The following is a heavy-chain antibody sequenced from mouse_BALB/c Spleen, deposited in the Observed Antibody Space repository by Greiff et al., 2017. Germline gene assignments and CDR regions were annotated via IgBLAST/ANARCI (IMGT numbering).Heavy chain of an antibody. CDR3: ARGDDYDVGSAY. CDR2: ISCYNGAT. Sequence: LVKPGASVKISCTASGYSFTGYYMHWVKQSHGKSLEWIGYISCYNGATSYNQKFKGKATFTVDTSSSTAYMQFNSLTSEDSAVYYCARGDDYDVGSAYWGQGTLVTVSA. V-gene: IGHV1S34*01. J-gene: IGHJ3*01. CDR1: GYSFTGYY. D-gene: IGHD2-4*01.